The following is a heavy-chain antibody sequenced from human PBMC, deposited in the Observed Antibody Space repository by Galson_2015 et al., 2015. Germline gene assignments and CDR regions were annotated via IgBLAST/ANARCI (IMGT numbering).Heavy chain of an antibody. Sequence: IGEINHSGSSNYNPSLKSRVTISVDTSNNQFSLKLNSVTAADTAVYYCARWEVTTVTKYHYWGQGTLVTVSS. CDR3: ARWEVTTVTKYHY. CDR2: INHSGSS. D-gene: IGHD4-17*01. J-gene: IGHJ4*02. V-gene: IGHV4-34*01.